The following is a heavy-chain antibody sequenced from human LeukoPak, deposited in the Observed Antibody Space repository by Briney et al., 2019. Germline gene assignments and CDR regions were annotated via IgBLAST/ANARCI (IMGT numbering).Heavy chain of an antibody. J-gene: IGHJ6*02. CDR1: GFTFSDYY. D-gene: IGHD3-10*01. V-gene: IGHV3-11*01. CDR3: ARDGGSGSGYGSGPTPLSYGMDV. Sequence: GGSLRLSCAASGFTFSDYYMSWIRQAPGKGLEWVSYISSSGSTIHYADSVKGRFTISRDNAKNSLYLQMNSLRAEDTAVYYCARDGGSGSGYGSGPTPLSYGMDVWGQGTTVTVSS. CDR2: ISSSGSTI.